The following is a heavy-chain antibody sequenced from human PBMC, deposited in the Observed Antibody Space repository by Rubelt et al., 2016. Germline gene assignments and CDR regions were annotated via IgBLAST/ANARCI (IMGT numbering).Heavy chain of an antibody. J-gene: IGHJ4*02. Sequence: VKVSCKASGYTFTSYYMHWVRQAPGQGLEWMGIINPSGGSTSYAQKFQGRVTMTRDTSTSTVYMGLSSLRSEDTAGYYCARDGDDSSGYLGDNESRFYYWGQGTLVTVSS. CDR3: ARDGDDSSGYLGDNESRFYY. V-gene: IGHV1-46*01. D-gene: IGHD3-22*01. CDR1: GYTFTSYY. CDR2: INPSGGST.